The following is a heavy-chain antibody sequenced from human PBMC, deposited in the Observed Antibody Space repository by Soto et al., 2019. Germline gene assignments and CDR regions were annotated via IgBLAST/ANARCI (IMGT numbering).Heavy chain of an antibody. Sequence: ASVKVSCKSSGYTFTIYGISWVRQAPGQGLEWMGWISVYNGHTNRAQKLQGRFTMATDTSTSTAYMELRSLRSDDTAVYYCARWHCSSTSCRSTAFDIWGQGTLVTVSS. CDR2: ISVYNGHT. CDR1: GYTFTIYG. D-gene: IGHD2-2*01. V-gene: IGHV1-18*01. CDR3: ARWHCSSTSCRSTAFDI. J-gene: IGHJ3*02.